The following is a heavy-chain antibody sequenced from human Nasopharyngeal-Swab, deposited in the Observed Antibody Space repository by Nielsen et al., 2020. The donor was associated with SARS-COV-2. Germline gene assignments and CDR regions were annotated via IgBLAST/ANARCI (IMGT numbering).Heavy chain of an antibody. CDR1: GFTFSGYA. V-gene: IGHV3-30*07. CDR2: IPSDGTDE. CDR3: TRDTPAMFAY. J-gene: IGHJ4*02. Sequence: GGSLRLSCEASGFTFSGYAMHWVRQAAGKGLEWVAVIPSDGTDEYYADSVKGRFTISRDNAKNSVYLQMDSLRAEDTAVYYCTRDTPAMFAYWGQGMLVTVSS.